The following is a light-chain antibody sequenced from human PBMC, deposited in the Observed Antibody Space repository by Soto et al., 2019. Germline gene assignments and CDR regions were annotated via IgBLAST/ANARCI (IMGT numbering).Light chain of an antibody. CDR2: AAS. Sequence: AIQMTQFPSSLSASVGDRVTITGRASQDIRSDLGWYQQRPGKAPNLLIYAASSLQRGVPSRFSGSGSGTDFTLTISSLQPEDFAPYYCLQDNKYPLTFGGGTQVEIK. CDR3: LQDNKYPLT. J-gene: IGKJ4*01. V-gene: IGKV1-6*01. CDR1: QDIRSD.